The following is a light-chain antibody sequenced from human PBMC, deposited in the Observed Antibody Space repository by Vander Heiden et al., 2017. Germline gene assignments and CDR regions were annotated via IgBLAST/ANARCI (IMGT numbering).Light chain of an antibody. CDR1: QDISKY. V-gene: IGKV1-33*01. CDR3: QQDDNLPIT. CDR2: EVS. Sequence: DIQTTQSPSSLSSSVVDRVTITRQASQDISKYLNWYQQKPGKSPKVLIYEVSNLETGVPSRFSGSGSGTDFTLTISRLQPEDVATYYCQQDDNLPITFGQGTRLEIK. J-gene: IGKJ5*01.